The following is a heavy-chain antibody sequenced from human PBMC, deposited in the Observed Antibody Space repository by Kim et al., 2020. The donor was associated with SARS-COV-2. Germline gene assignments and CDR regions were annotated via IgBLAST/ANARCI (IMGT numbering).Heavy chain of an antibody. D-gene: IGHD4-17*01. CDR3: ARGRTVTTT. CDR1: GGSISSYY. V-gene: IGHV4-59*01. Sequence: SETLSLTCTVSGGSISSYYWSWIRQPPGKGLEWIGYIYNSGSTNYNPSLKSRVTISVDTSKNQFSLKLSSVTAADTAVYYCARGRTVTTTWGQGTLVTVS. CDR2: IYNSGST. J-gene: IGHJ5*02.